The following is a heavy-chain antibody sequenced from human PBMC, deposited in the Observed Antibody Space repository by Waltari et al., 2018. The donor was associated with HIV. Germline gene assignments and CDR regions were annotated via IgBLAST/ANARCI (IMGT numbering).Heavy chain of an antibody. CDR1: GFTFSNAW. V-gene: IGHV3-15*01. D-gene: IGHD4-17*01. CDR3: RTSSDYGDPPVDY. J-gene: IGHJ4*02. Sequence: EVQLVESGGGLVKPGGSLRLSCAASGFTFSNAWMSWVRQAPGEGLEWVGRIKSKSDGGTTYAAPVKGRFIISRNDSKNMLYLQMKSLKTEDTAVYYCRTSSDYGDPPVDYWGQGTLVTVSS. CDR2: IKSKSDGGTT.